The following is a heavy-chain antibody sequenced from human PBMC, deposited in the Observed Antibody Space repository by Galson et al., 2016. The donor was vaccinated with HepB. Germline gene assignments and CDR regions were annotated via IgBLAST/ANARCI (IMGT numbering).Heavy chain of an antibody. Sequence: QSGAEVKKSGESLKISCTGSGYTFTSDWIGWVRQMPGKGLEWMGIIYPGDSETRYSPSFEGQVTISADKSINPAYLQWSSLKTSDTAIYYCARHRYSDGSGSYLFDPWGQGTLVTVSS. V-gene: IGHV5-51*01. J-gene: IGHJ5*02. D-gene: IGHD3-10*01. CDR2: IYPGDSET. CDR1: GYTFTSDW. CDR3: ARHRYSDGSGSYLFDP.